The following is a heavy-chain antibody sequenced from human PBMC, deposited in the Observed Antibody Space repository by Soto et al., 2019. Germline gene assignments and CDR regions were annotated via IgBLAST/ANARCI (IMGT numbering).Heavy chain of an antibody. V-gene: IGHV1-69*13. Sequence: SVKVSCKASGGTFSSYAISWVRQAPGQGLERMRGIIPIFGTANYAQKFQGRVTITADESTSTAYMELSSLRSEDTAVYYCTGGKTSGGYSSTLYYFDYWGQGTLVTVSS. CDR2: IIPIFGTA. CDR3: TGGKTSGGYSSTLYYFDY. J-gene: IGHJ4*02. D-gene: IGHD6-13*01. CDR1: GGTFSSYA.